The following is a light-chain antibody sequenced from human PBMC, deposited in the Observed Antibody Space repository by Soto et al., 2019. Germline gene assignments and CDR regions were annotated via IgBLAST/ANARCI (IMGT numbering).Light chain of an antibody. CDR3: NSYTTSNTRQIV. J-gene: IGLJ1*01. V-gene: IGLV2-14*01. Sequence: QSALTQPASVSGSPGQSITISCTGTSSDVGGYNYVSWYQQHPGKAPKFMIYDVSNRPSGVSTRFSGSKSGNTASLTISGLQAEDDADYYCNSYTTSNTRQIVFGTGTKAPS. CDR2: DVS. CDR1: SSDVGGYNY.